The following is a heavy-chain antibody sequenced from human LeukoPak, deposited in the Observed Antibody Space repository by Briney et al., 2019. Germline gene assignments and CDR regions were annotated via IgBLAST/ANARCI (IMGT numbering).Heavy chain of an antibody. D-gene: IGHD4-17*01. V-gene: IGHV4-59*11. Sequence: SETLSLTWTVSGDSFSSHYWSWVRQPPGRGLEWIGYVSYIGSTNYNPSLKSRVTVSVDTSKNQFSLKLSSVTAADTAVYYCARDPTTVTKGLDIWGQGTMVTVSS. J-gene: IGHJ3*02. CDR1: GDSFSSHY. CDR2: VSYIGST. CDR3: ARDPTTVTKGLDI.